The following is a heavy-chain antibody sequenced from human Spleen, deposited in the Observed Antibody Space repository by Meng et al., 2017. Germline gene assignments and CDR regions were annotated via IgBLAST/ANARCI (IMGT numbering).Heavy chain of an antibody. Sequence: GSLRLSCAASGFTFSIYAMSWVRQAPGKGLEWVANIKEDGSEQNYVDSVMGRVTISRDNSKNTMYLQMNSLRDEDKAVYYCARDGDSSSLHYFDYWGQGTLVTVSS. D-gene: IGHD6-6*01. CDR2: IKEDGSEQ. V-gene: IGHV3-7*01. CDR3: ARDGDSSSLHYFDY. J-gene: IGHJ4*02. CDR1: GFTFSIYA.